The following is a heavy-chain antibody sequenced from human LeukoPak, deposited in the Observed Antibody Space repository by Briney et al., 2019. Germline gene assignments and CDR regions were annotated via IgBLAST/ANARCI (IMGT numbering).Heavy chain of an antibody. CDR2: IKSKTDGGTT. J-gene: IGHJ4*02. V-gene: IGHV3-15*01. D-gene: IGHD5-18*01. Sequence: GGSLRLSCAASGFTFSNAWMSWVRQAPGRGLEWVGRIKSKTDGGTTDYAAPVKGRFTISRDDSKNTLYLQMNSLKTEDTAVYYCTTRWAQLWLDYWGQGILVTVSS. CDR3: TTRWAQLWLDY. CDR1: GFTFSNAW.